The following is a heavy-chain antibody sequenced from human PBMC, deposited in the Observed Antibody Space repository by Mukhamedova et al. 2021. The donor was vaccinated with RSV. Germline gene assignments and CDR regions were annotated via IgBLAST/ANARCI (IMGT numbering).Heavy chain of an antibody. Sequence: ASGKGLEWVGRIRTMANNYATAYATSVKGRFTISRDDSKNTAYLQMNSLKIEDTAVYYCSMAVMDYYGMTSGAEGPRSPSP. CDR2: IRTMANNYAT. V-gene: IGHV3-73*01. D-gene: IGHD3-16*01. CDR3: SMAVMDYYGMTS. J-gene: IGHJ6*02.